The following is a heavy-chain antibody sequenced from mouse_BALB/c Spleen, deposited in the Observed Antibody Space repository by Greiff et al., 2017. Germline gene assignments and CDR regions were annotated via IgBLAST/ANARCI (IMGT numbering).Heavy chain of an antibody. CDR2: ISSGSSTI. D-gene: IGHD1-2*01. Sequence: EVKLQESGGGLVQPGGSRKLSCAASGFTFSSFGMHWVRQAPEKGLEWVAYISSGSSTIYYADTVKGRFTISRDNPKNTLFLQMTSLRSEDTAMYYCARYGLLRLLYAMDYWGQGTSVTVSS. J-gene: IGHJ4*01. CDR3: ARYGLLRLLYAMDY. CDR1: GFTFSSFG. V-gene: IGHV5-17*02.